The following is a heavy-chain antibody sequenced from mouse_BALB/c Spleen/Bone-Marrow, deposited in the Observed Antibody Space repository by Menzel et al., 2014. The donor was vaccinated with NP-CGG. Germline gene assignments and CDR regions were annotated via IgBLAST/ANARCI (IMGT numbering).Heavy chain of an antibody. V-gene: IGHV2-4*02. CDR2: IWSGGST. J-gene: IGHJ4*01. CDR3: ARNKEDAMDD. CDR1: GFSLTSYG. Sequence: VQLQQSGPGLVRPSQSLSISCTVSGFSLTSYGVHWVRQPPGKGLEWLGVIWSGGSTDYNAAFISRLGISKDNSKSQVFFKMNSLQADDTAICCCARNKEDAMDDWGQGTSVTVSS.